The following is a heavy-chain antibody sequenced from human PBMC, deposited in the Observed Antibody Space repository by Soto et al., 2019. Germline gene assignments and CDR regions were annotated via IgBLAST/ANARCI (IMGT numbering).Heavy chain of an antibody. J-gene: IGHJ6*02. CDR1: GFTFSSYS. Sequence: GSLRLSCAASGFTFSSYSMNWVRQAPGKGLEWVSSISSSSSYIYYADSVKGQFTISRDNAKNSLYLQMNSLRAEDTAVYYCARDSISSYVFHWKPYYYGMDVWGQGTTVTVSS. D-gene: IGHD1-1*01. CDR3: ARDSISSYVFHWKPYYYGMDV. CDR2: ISSSSSYI. V-gene: IGHV3-21*01.